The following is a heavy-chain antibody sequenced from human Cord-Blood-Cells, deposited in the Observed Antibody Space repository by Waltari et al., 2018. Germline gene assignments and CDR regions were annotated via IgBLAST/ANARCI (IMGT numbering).Heavy chain of an antibody. CDR2: MNTNSGNT. CDR1: GYTFTSYD. V-gene: IGHV1-8*01. J-gene: IGHJ6*02. Sequence: QVQLVQSGAEVKKPGASVKVSCKASGYTFTSYDINWVRQATGKGIEWMGWMNTNSGNTGYAQKFQGRVTMTRNTSISTAYMELSSLRSEDTAVYYCARDRTDYDFWSGYRDYYYGMDVWGQGTTVTVSS. D-gene: IGHD3-3*01. CDR3: ARDRTDYDFWSGYRDYYYGMDV.